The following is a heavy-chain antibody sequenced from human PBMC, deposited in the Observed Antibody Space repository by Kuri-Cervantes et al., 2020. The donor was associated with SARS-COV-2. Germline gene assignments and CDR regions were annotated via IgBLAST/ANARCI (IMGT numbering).Heavy chain of an antibody. D-gene: IGHD2-21*01. CDR3: ARGRFRDY. CDR1: GFTFSSYA. Sequence: GESQKSSCAASGFTFSSYAMHWVRQAPGKGLEWVDNIKQDGSEKYYVDSVKGRFTISRDNAKNSLYLQMNRLRAEDTAVYYCARGRFRDYWGQGTLVTVSS. V-gene: IGHV3-7*01. CDR2: IKQDGSEK. J-gene: IGHJ4*02.